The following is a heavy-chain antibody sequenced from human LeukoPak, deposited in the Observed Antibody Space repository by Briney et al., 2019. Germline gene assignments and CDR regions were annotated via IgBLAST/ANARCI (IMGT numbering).Heavy chain of an antibody. J-gene: IGHJ4*02. CDR2: ISGSGGST. V-gene: IGHV3-23*01. CDR1: GFTFSSYA. D-gene: IGHD3-22*01. CDR3: AKTSSGYTGYFDY. Sequence: GGSLRLSCAASGFTFSSYAMSWVRQAPGKGLEWVSAISGSGGSTYYADSVKGRFTISRDNSKNTLYLQVNSLRAEDTAVYYCAKTSSGYTGYFDYWGQGTLVTVSS.